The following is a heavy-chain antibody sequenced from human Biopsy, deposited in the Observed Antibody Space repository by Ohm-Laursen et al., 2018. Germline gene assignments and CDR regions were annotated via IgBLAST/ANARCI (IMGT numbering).Heavy chain of an antibody. CDR1: GESSSGYF. CDR2: INQSGST. CDR3: ARGSGYFKLDV. D-gene: IGHD5-12*01. V-gene: IGHV4-34*01. Sequence: TPSLTCAVNGESSSGYFWNWIRQPPGKGLDWIGEINQSGSTKYNPSLKRRATLSADSSNSQFSLRLTSVTAADTAIYYCARGSGYFKLDVWGQGTTVTVSS. J-gene: IGHJ6*02.